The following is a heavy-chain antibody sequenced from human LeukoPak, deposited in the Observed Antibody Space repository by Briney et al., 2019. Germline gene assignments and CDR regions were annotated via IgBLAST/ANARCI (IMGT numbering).Heavy chain of an antibody. CDR3: ARATVTTYFDY. CDR2: ISSSSSYI. J-gene: IGHJ4*02. CDR1: GFTFSSFS. Sequence: PGGSLRLSCAASGFTFSSFSMNWVRQAPGKGLEWVSSISSSSSYIYYADSVKGRFTISRDNAKNSLYLQMNSLRAEDTAVYYCARATVTTYFDYWGQGTLVTVSS. V-gene: IGHV3-21*01. D-gene: IGHD4-17*01.